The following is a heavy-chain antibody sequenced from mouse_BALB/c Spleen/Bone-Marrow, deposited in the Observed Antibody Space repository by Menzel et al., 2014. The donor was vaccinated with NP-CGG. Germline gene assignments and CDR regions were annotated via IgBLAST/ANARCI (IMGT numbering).Heavy chain of an antibody. CDR3: AGDSITTVVATDY. J-gene: IGHJ2*01. Sequence: QVQLQQPGAELVKPGASVKLSCKASGYTFTSYWMHWVKQGPGQGLEWIGEIDPSDSYTNYNQKFKGKATLTVDKSSSTAYMQLSSLTSEDSAVYYCAGDSITTVVATDYWGQGTTLTVSS. V-gene: IGHV1-69*02. D-gene: IGHD1-1*01. CDR2: IDPSDSYT. CDR1: GYTFTSYW.